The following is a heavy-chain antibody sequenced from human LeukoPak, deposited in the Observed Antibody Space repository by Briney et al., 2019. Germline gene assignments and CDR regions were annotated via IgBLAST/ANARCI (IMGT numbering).Heavy chain of an antibody. CDR2: MNPNSGNT. D-gene: IGHD2-2*01. J-gene: IGHJ5*02. CDR1: GYTFTSYD. Sequence: PWASVKVSCKASGYTFTSYDINWVRQATGQGLEWMGWMNPNSGNTGYAQKFQGRVTMTRNTSISTAYMELSSLRSEDTAVYYCARDLYCSSTSCYLNWFDPWGQGTLVTVSS. CDR3: ARDLYCSSTSCYLNWFDP. V-gene: IGHV1-8*01.